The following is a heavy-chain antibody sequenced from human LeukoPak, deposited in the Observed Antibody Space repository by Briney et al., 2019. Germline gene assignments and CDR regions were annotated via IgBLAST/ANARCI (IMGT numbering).Heavy chain of an antibody. D-gene: IGHD3-3*01. CDR2: IRSKANGYET. V-gene: IGHV3-73*01. J-gene: IGHJ4*01. Sequence: PGGSLKLSCAASGFTFSDPAMHWVRQASGKGLEWVGRIRSKANGYETGYAASVKGRFTISRDDSRNTAFLLMVSLKTEDTAVYFCTHQGLERWGRGTLVTVSS. CDR1: GFTFSDPA. CDR3: THQGLER.